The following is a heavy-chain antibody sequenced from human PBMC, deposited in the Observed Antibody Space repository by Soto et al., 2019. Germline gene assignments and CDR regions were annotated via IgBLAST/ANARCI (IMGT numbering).Heavy chain of an antibody. V-gene: IGHV3-30*18. CDR1: GFTFSSYG. Sequence: QVQLVESGGGVVQPGRSLRLSCAASGFTFSSYGMHWVRQAPGKGLEWVAVISYDGSNKYYADSVKGRFTISRDNSKNTLYLRMNSLRAEDTAVYYCAKEHWGRLYNWTAYLPSTIERQTYYYYYYYMDVWGKGTTVTVSS. D-gene: IGHD1-1*01. J-gene: IGHJ6*03. CDR3: AKEHWGRLYNWTAYLPSTIERQTYYYYYYYMDV. CDR2: ISYDGSNK.